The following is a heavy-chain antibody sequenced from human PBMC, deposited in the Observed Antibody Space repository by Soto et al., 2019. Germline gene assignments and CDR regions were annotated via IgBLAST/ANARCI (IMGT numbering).Heavy chain of an antibody. CDR3: TTDNCRSSTCYLNY. V-gene: IGHV3-15*07. J-gene: IGHJ4*02. CDR1: GIPFSTTY. CDR2: IKSKIVGETT. Sequence: GGSLRLSCAASGIPFSTTYMNWVRQAPGKGLEWVGRIKSKIVGETTDFSAPVKGRFALSRDDSKNTVSLQMNSLKSEDTAIYYCTTDNCRSSTCYLNYWGQGALVTVSS. D-gene: IGHD2-2*01.